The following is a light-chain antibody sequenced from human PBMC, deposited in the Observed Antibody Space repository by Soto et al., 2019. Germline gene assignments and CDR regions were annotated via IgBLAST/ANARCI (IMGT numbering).Light chain of an antibody. CDR3: CSYAGSGSFYV. V-gene: IGLV2-23*02. CDR1: SSDVGTYNL. J-gene: IGLJ1*01. Sequence: LTQPASVSGSPGQSITISCTGSSSDVGTYNLVSWYQQHAGKAPKLMIYEVTKRPSGVSNRFSGSKSGNTASLTISGLQAEDEADYYCCSYAGSGSFYVFGTGTKVTVL. CDR2: EVT.